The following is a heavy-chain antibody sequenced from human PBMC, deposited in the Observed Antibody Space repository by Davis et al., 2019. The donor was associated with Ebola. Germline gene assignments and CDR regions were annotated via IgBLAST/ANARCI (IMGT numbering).Heavy chain of an antibody. CDR2: IRSKANSYAT. CDR3: TGGSGSYRDY. CDR1: GFTFSGPA. V-gene: IGHV3-73*01. Sequence: GESLKISCAASGFTFSGPAMHWVRQASGKGLEWVGRIRSKANSYATAYAASVKGRFTISRDDSKNTAYLQMNSLKTEDTAVYYCTGGSGSYRDYWGQGTLVTVSS. D-gene: IGHD1-26*01. J-gene: IGHJ4*02.